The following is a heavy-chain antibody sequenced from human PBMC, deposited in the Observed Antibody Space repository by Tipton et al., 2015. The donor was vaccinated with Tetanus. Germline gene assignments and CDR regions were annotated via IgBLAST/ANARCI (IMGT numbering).Heavy chain of an antibody. V-gene: IGHV3-21*01. D-gene: IGHD3-22*01. CDR1: GFTFSSYS. Sequence: SLRLSCAASGFTFSSYSMNWVRQAPGKGLKWVSSISSSSSYIYYADSVKGRFTISRDNAKNSLYLQMNSLRAEDTAVYYCARDLRNYYDSSGYSDYWGQGTLVTVSS. CDR2: ISSSSSYI. CDR3: ARDLRNYYDSSGYSDY. J-gene: IGHJ4*02.